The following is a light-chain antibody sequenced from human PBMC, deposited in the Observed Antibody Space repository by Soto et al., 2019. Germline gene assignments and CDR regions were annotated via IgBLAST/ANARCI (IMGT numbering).Light chain of an antibody. V-gene: IGLV2-11*01. CDR3: CSYAAGDSFK. CDR2: DVT. J-gene: IGLJ2*01. Sequence: QSALTQPRSVSGSPGQSVTISCTGTSSDVGTYNYVFWHQQHPVKAPKLVIYDVTQLPSGVPDRFSASKSGITASRTISGLQAEDEADYYCCSYAAGDSFKFGGGTKLTVL. CDR1: SSDVGTYNY.